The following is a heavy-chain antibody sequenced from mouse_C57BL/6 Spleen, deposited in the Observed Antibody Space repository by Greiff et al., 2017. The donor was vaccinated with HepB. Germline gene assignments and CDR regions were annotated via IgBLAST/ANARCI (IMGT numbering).Heavy chain of an antibody. CDR1: GFNIKDYY. D-gene: IGHD2-2*01. Sequence: DVKLQESGAELVRPGASVKLSCTASGFNIKDYYMHWVKQRPEQGLEWIGRIDPEDGDTEYAPKFQGKATMTADTSSNTAYLQLSSLTSEDTAVYYGTTMRTMVEFAYWGQGTLVTVSA. CDR2: IDPEDGDT. CDR3: TTMRTMVEFAY. V-gene: IGHV14-1*01. J-gene: IGHJ3*01.